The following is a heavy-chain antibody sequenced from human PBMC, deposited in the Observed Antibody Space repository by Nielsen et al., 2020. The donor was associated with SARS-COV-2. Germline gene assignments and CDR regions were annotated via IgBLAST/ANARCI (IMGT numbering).Heavy chain of an antibody. J-gene: IGHJ4*02. CDR3: ARLYGSGSYYVLG. CDR1: GGSISSTSYY. D-gene: IGHD3-10*01. V-gene: IGHV4-39*01. Sequence: SETLSLTCTVSGGSISSTSYYWGWIRQPPGKGLEWIGSIYYSGRTYYNPSLKSRVTTSVDTSKNQFSLKLSSVTAADTAVYYCARLYGSGSYYVLGWGQGTLVTVSS. CDR2: IYYSGRT.